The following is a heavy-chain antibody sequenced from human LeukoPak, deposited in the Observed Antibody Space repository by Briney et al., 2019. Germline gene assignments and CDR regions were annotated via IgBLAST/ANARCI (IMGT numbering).Heavy chain of an antibody. CDR3: ARVPVVPGRFVGEYYFDY. V-gene: IGHV3-7*01. J-gene: IGHJ4*02. Sequence: PGGSLRLSCAASGFTFSSYWMSWVRQAPGKGLEWVANIKQDGSEQYYVDSVKGRFTISRDNAKNSLYLQMNSLRAEDTAVYYCARVPVVPGRFVGEYYFDYWGQGTLVTVSS. CDR2: IKQDGSEQ. CDR1: GFTFSSYW. D-gene: IGHD2-2*01.